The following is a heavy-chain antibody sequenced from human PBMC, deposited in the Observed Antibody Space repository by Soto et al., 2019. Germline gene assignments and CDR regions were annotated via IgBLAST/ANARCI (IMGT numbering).Heavy chain of an antibody. CDR3: ARGVFYYYGSSGYSPDY. CDR2: ISFDGSKK. V-gene: IGHV3-30-3*01. CDR1: VFTSSSYV. Sequence: QVQLVESGGGVVQPGRSLRLSCEGSVFTSSSYVMHWVRQAPGKGLEWVALISFDGSKKNYADSVKGRFTISRDNSKNMMYLQMNSLRPEDTAVYYCARGVFYYYGSSGYSPDYWGQGTLVTVSS. J-gene: IGHJ4*02. D-gene: IGHD3-22*01.